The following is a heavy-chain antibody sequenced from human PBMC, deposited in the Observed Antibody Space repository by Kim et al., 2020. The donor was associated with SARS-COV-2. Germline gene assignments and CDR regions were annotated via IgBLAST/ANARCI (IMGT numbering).Heavy chain of an antibody. CDR3: ARRVPVGWYDHGMDV. CDR2: INPSGGST. Sequence: ASVKVSCKASGYTFTDYYMHWVRQAPGQGLEWVGIINPSGGSTTYAQKFQGRVTMTRDTSTNTVYMELSSLRSEDTAVYYCARRVPVGWYDHGMDVWGQGTTVTVSS. D-gene: IGHD2-15*01. V-gene: IGHV1-46*01. J-gene: IGHJ6*02. CDR1: GYTFTDYY.